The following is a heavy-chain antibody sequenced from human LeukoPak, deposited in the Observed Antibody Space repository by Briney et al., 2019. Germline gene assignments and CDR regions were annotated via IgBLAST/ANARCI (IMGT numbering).Heavy chain of an antibody. CDR3: ARHSGKEKYCGDCCGWFDP. D-gene: IGHD2-21*01. CDR1: GGSISSSRYY. V-gene: IGHV4-39*01. J-gene: IGHJ5*02. CDR2: IYYSGTT. Sequence: PSETLSLTCTVSGGSISSSRYYWGWIRQPPGKGLECIGTIYYSGTTYYNPYLRSRVTISVDTSKNQFSLRLTSVTAADTAVYYCARHSGKEKYCGDCCGWFDPWGQGTLVTVSS.